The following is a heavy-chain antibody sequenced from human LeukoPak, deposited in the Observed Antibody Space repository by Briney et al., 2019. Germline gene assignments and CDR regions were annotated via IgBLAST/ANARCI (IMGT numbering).Heavy chain of an antibody. Sequence: GGSLRLSCTASGFTFGDYAMSWFRQAPGKWLEWVGFIRSKTYGGTTDYAASVKGRFTASRDDSKSVAYLQMNSLKTEDTAVYYCSGMIRGADYYFYGMDVWGQGTAVTVSS. CDR1: GFTFGDYA. CDR2: IRSKTYGGTT. D-gene: IGHD3-10*01. J-gene: IGHJ6*02. V-gene: IGHV3-49*03. CDR3: SGMIRGADYYFYGMDV.